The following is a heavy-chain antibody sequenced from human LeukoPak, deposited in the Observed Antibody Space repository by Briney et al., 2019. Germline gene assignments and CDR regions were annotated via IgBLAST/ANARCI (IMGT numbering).Heavy chain of an antibody. CDR2: MYSGGRT. Sequence: GGSLRLSCAASGFTVSSYYMTWVRQAPGKGLEWVSVMYSGGRTYYADSVKGRVAISRDNSQNTVFLQMNSVRVEDTAVYYCARSYSNHLFGMDVWGQGTAVTVSS. D-gene: IGHD4-11*01. CDR1: GFTVSSYY. CDR3: ARSYSNHLFGMDV. J-gene: IGHJ6*02. V-gene: IGHV3-66*01.